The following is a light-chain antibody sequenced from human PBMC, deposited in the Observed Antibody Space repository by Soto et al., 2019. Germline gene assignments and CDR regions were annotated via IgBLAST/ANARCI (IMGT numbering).Light chain of an antibody. CDR1: QSVSG. Sequence: EIVLAQSPGTLSFSPGERATLSCRASQSVSGMAWYQHIRGQAPRLLIYGASTRASGIPDRFSGSGSGTDFTLTINRLEPEDFSVYFCQQYGSSLITFGQGTKVDIK. J-gene: IGKJ1*01. V-gene: IGKV3-20*01. CDR2: GAS. CDR3: QQYGSSLIT.